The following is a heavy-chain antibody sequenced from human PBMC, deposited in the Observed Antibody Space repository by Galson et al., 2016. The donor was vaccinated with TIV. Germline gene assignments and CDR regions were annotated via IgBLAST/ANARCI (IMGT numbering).Heavy chain of an antibody. Sequence: SVKVSCKASGDTFLSYPFNWVRQAPGQGLEWMGGIIPLFGEAHYAQKFQGRVTISADESTSTVYMELRSLRSGDTAVYYCARDQDSGAYFDYWGQGTLVTVSS. V-gene: IGHV1-69*13. CDR2: IIPLFGEA. CDR3: ARDQDSGAYFDY. CDR1: GDTFLSYP. D-gene: IGHD2-15*01. J-gene: IGHJ4*02.